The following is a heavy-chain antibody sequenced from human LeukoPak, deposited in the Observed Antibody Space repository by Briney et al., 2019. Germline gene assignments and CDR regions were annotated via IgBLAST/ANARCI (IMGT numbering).Heavy chain of an antibody. V-gene: IGHV3-23*01. J-gene: IGHJ4*02. Sequence: GGSLRLSCAASGSIFSNYAMSWVRQAPGKGLEWVSAISRSGGSTYYADSVKGRFTISRDNAKNSLYLQMNSLRAEDTAVYYCAREVEMATGDYWGQGTLVTVSS. CDR3: AREVEMATGDY. CDR2: ISRSGGST. D-gene: IGHD5-24*01. CDR1: GSIFSNYA.